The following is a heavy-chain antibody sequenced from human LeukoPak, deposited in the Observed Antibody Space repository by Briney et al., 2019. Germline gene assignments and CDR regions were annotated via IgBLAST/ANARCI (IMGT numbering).Heavy chain of an antibody. CDR1: GGSVSSGSYY. CDR2: IYYSGST. V-gene: IGHV4-61*01. Sequence: SETLSLTCTVSGGSVSSGSYYWSRIRQPPGKGLEWIGYIYYSGSTNYNPSLKSRVTISVDTSKNQFSLKLSSVTAADTAVYYCARALGYSSGWLTVWYFDLWGRGTLVTVSS. CDR3: ARALGYSSGWLTVWYFDL. J-gene: IGHJ2*01. D-gene: IGHD6-19*01.